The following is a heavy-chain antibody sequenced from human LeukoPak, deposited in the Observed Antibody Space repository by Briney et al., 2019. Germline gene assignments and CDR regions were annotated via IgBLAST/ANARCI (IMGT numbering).Heavy chain of an antibody. Sequence: ASVKVSCKASGYTFTGYYMHWVRRAPGQGLEWMGWINPNSGATNYAQKFQGRVTVTRDTSISTAYMELSRLTSDDTAVYYCAPDSGSRIDYWGQGTLVTVSS. CDR3: APDSGSRIDY. V-gene: IGHV1-2*02. J-gene: IGHJ4*02. CDR2: INPNSGAT. CDR1: GYTFTGYY. D-gene: IGHD3-10*01.